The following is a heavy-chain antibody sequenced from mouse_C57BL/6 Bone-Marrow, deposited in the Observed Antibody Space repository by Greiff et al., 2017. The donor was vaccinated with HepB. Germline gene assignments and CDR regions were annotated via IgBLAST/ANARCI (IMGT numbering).Heavy chain of an antibody. V-gene: IGHV5-17*01. CDR3: ARAGGTVGYFDV. D-gene: IGHD1-1*02. J-gene: IGHJ1*03. CDR1: GFTFSDYG. Sequence: DVKLVESGGGLVKPGGSLKLSCAASGFTFSDYGMHWVRQAPEKGLEWVAYISSGSSTIYYADTVKGRFTISRDNAKNTLFLQMTSLRSEDTAMYYCARAGGTVGYFDVWGTGTTVTVSS. CDR2: ISSGSSTI.